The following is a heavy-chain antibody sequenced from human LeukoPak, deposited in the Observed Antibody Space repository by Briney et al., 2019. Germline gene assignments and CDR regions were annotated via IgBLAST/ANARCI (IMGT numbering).Heavy chain of an antibody. D-gene: IGHD3-22*01. J-gene: IGHJ4*02. Sequence: GGSLRLSCAASGFNFDDYGMSWVRQAPGKGLEWVSGINWNGGGTSYADSVKGRFTISRENAKNSLYLQMNSLKAEDTALYYCARGPLQTIPTSKIVVYYYPFDYWGQGTLVTVSS. CDR1: GFNFDDYG. CDR2: INWNGGGT. V-gene: IGHV3-20*04. CDR3: ARGPLQTIPTSKIVVYYYPFDY.